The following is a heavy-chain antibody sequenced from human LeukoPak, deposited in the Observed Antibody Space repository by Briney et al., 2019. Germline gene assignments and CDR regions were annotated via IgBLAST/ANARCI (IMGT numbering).Heavy chain of an antibody. CDR3: AKPYSSSLWSFDY. V-gene: IGHV3-30*18. CDR1: GFTFSSYG. CDR2: ISYDGSNK. J-gene: IGHJ4*01. Sequence: PGGSLRLSCAASGFTFSSYGMHWVRQAPGKGLEWVAVISYDGSNKYYADSVKGRFTISRDNSKNTLYLQMNSLRAEDTAVYYGAKPYSSSLWSFDYWGQGTLVTVSS. D-gene: IGHD6-13*01.